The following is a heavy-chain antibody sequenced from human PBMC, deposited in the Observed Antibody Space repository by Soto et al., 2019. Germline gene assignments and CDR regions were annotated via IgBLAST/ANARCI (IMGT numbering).Heavy chain of an antibody. J-gene: IGHJ4*02. CDR2: MNPNSGNT. V-gene: IGHV1-8*01. D-gene: IGHD3-3*01. CDR1: GYTFTSYD. Sequence: QVQLVQSGAEVQKPGASVKVSCKASGYTFTSYDINWVRQATGQGLEWMGWMNPNSGNTGSAQRFQGRVTMTRNTSISTAYMELSSLRSEDTAVYFCARPSKTHYDFWSGTNYYFDYWGQGTLVTVSS. CDR3: ARPSKTHYDFWSGTNYYFDY.